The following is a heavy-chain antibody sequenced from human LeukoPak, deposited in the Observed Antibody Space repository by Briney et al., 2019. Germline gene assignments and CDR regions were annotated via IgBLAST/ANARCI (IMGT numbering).Heavy chain of an antibody. CDR3: ARVRRRSSAYDYSDY. Sequence: GGSLRLSCAASGFTFSGHSMNWVRQAPGKGLEWVSALSSSSTYIYYVDSVKGRFTISRDNAKNSLYLQMNSLRAEDTAIYFCARVRRRSSAYDYSDYWGQGTLVTVSA. D-gene: IGHD5-12*01. J-gene: IGHJ4*02. V-gene: IGHV3-21*06. CDR1: GFTFSGHS. CDR2: LSSSSTYI.